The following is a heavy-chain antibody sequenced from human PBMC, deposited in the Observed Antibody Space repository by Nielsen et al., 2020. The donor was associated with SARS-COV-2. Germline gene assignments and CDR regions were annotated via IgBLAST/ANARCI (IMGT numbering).Heavy chain of an antibody. CDR2: IYSGGST. Sequence: GGSLRLSCAASGFTVSSNYMSWVRQAPGKGLEWVSVIYSGGSTYYADSVKGRFTISRDNSKNTLYLQMNSLRAEDTAVYYCARDLDYYGMDVWGQGSTVTVSS. J-gene: IGHJ6*02. CDR1: GFTVSSNY. CDR3: ARDLDYYGMDV. V-gene: IGHV3-53*01.